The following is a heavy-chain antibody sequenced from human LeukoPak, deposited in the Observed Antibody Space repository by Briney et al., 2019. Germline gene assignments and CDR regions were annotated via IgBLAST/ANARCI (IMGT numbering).Heavy chain of an antibody. J-gene: IGHJ3*02. CDR3: AKGDGSLIGAFDI. V-gene: IGHV3-9*01. Sequence: GGSLRLSCAASGFTFDDYAMHWVRQAPGKGLEWVSGISWNSGSIGYADSVKGRFTISRDNAKNSLYLQMNSLRAEDTALYYCAKGDGSLIGAFDIWGQGTMVTVSS. CDR2: ISWNSGSI. D-gene: IGHD3-22*01. CDR1: GFTFDDYA.